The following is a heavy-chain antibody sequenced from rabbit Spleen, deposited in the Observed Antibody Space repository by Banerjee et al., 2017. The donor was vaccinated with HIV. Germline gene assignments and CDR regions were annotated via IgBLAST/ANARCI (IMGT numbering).Heavy chain of an antibody. CDR1: GFSFNSGYD. CDR3: ARSGYVGGDYTWDL. J-gene: IGHJ4*01. CDR2: AYAGSSST. Sequence: QSLEESGGGLVKPGASLTLTCKASGFSFNSGYDMCWVRQAPGKGLEWVACAYAGSSSTYSATWAKGRFTISKTSSTTVTLQLTSLTAADTATYFCARSGYVGGDYTWDLWGPGTLVTVS. V-gene: IGHV1S40*01. D-gene: IGHD1-1*01.